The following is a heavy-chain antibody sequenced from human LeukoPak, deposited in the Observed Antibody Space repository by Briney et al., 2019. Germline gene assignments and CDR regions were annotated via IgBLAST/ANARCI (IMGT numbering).Heavy chain of an antibody. Sequence: ASVKVSCKASGYTFTSYEINWVRQATGQGLEWMGWMNPNSGNTGYAQKFQGRVTMTRNTSISTAYMELSSLRSEDKAVYYCARGISAVAADYWGQGTLVTVSS. J-gene: IGHJ4*02. CDR1: GYTFTSYE. CDR3: ARGISAVAADY. V-gene: IGHV1-8*01. D-gene: IGHD6-19*01. CDR2: MNPNSGNT.